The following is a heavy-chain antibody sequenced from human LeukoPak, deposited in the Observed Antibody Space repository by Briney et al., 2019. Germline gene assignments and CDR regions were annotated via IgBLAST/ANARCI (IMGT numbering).Heavy chain of an antibody. D-gene: IGHD3-22*01. Sequence: GESLKISCKGSGYTFTSYYMHWVRQAPGQGLEWMGIINPSGGSTSYAQKFQGRVTMTRDTSTSTVYMELSSLRSEDTAVYYCARDVSIDDSSGYYDYWGQGTLVTVSS. CDR2: INPSGGST. V-gene: IGHV1-46*01. J-gene: IGHJ4*02. CDR3: ARDVSIDDSSGYYDY. CDR1: GYTFTSYY.